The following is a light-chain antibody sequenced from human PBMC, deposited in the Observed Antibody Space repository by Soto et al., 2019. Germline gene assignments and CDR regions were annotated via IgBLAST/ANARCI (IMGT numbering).Light chain of an antibody. CDR2: GTS. V-gene: IGLV1-40*01. CDR1: SSNIGAGYD. J-gene: IGLJ2*01. Sequence: QSVLTQPPSVSGAPGQRVTISCTGSSSNIGAGYDVHWYQQLPRTVPKLLIYGTSNRPSGVPDRFSGSKSGTSASLAITGLQAEDEADYYCQSYDSSLSGGVFGGGTKVTVL. CDR3: QSYDSSLSGGV.